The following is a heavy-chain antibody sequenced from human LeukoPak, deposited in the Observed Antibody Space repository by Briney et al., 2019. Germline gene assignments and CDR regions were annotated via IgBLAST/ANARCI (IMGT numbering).Heavy chain of an antibody. D-gene: IGHD5-18*01. CDR2: INHSGGT. J-gene: IGHJ6*02. V-gene: IGHV4-34*01. CDR1: GGSFIGYY. Sequence: SETLSLTCAVYGGSFIGYYWSWIRQPPGKGLEWIGEINHSGGTNYNPSLKSRVTISVDTSKNQFSLKLSSVTAADTAVYYCARGRIKLQLRGYYYGMDVWGQGTTVTVSS. CDR3: ARGRIKLQLRGYYYGMDV.